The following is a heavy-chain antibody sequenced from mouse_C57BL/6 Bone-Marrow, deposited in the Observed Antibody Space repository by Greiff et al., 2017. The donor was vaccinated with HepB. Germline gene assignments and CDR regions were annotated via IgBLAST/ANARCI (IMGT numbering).Heavy chain of an antibody. CDR3: ARWGDYFYYAMDY. V-gene: IGHV1-63*01. J-gene: IGHJ4*01. CDR1: GYTFTNYW. CDR2: IYPGGGYT. D-gene: IGHD2-4*01. Sequence: QVQLQQPGAELVKPGASVKLSCKASGYTFTNYWIGWAKQRPGHGLEWIGDIYPGGGYTNYNEKFKGKATLTADKSSSTAYMQFSSLTSEDSAIYYCARWGDYFYYAMDYWGQGTSVTVSS.